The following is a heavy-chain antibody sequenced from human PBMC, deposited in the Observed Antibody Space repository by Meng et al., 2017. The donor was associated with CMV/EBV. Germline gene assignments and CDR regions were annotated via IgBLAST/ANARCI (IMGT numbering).Heavy chain of an antibody. J-gene: IGHJ6*02. V-gene: IGHV1-46*01. CDR1: GGTFTSYY. CDR2: INPSGGST. CDR3: ARGHPQGQLAYYYYGMDV. D-gene: IGHD6-6*01. Sequence: ASVKVSCKASGGTFTSYYMHWVRQAPGQGLEWMGIINPSGGSTSYAQKFQGRVTMTRDTSTSTVYMELSSLRSEDTAVYYCARGHPQGQLAYYYYGMDVWGQGTTVTVSS.